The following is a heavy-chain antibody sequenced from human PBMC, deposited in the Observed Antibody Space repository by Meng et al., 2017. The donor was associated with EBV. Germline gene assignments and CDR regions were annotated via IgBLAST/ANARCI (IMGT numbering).Heavy chain of an antibody. V-gene: IGHV1-69*01. CDR1: GGTFRSDA. CDR3: ASESGRGFTPDY. Sequence: QVRFEQAGAEVKKPGSSVKVSCRTSGGTFRSDAVSWVRQAPGQGLEWMGGLIPMSGAPHYAQKFQDRVTIIADESTSTHSMELNNLRFEDTAMYYCASESGRGFTPDYWGQGTLVTVSS. J-gene: IGHJ4*02. CDR2: LIPMSGAP. D-gene: IGHD3-10*01.